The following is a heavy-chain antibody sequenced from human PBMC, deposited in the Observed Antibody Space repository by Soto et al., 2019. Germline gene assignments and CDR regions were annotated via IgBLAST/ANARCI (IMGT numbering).Heavy chain of an antibody. CDR3: ARNGWGMATVGM. D-gene: IGHD4-4*01. V-gene: IGHV3-53*01. CDR1: GFTVSNNY. CDR2: IYSGGTT. Sequence: EVQLVESGGGLVQPGGSLRLSCAASGFTVSNNYMIWFRPPPGKGLEWVSLIYSGGTTYYADSVKGRFTISRDNSKNTLYLQMNSLRVEDTAVYYCARNGWGMATVGMWGPGTLVTVSS. J-gene: IGHJ4*02.